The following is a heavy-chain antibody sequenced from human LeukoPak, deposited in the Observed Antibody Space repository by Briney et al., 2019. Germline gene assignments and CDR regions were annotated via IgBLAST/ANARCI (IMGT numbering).Heavy chain of an antibody. D-gene: IGHD3-10*01. J-gene: IGHJ4*02. CDR3: ARDGADVYGRAFDY. CDR2: IHASGTT. V-gene: IGHV4-4*07. CDR1: GGSISSYF. Sequence: SQTLSLTCNLSGGSISSYFWTWLRQPAGKGLEWIGRIHASGTTNYNSSLKSRVSMSVDTSKNQFSLKLTSVTAADTAVYCCARDGADVYGRAFDYWGQGTLVSVSS.